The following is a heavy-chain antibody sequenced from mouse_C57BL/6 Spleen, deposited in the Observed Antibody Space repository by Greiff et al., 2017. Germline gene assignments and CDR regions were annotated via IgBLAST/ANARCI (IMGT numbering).Heavy chain of an antibody. D-gene: IGHD2-3*01. Sequence: VQLQQPGAELVRPGSSVKLSCKASGYTFTSYWMDWVKQRPGQGLEWIGNIYPSDSETHYNQKFKDKATLTVDKSSSTAYMQLSSLTSEDSAVYYCARSGLLHYAMDYWGQVTSVTVSS. V-gene: IGHV1-61*01. CDR1: GYTFTSYW. CDR2: IYPSDSET. J-gene: IGHJ4*01. CDR3: ARSGLLHYAMDY.